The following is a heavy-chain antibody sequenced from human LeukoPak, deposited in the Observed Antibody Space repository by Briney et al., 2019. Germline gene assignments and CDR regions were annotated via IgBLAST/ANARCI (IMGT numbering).Heavy chain of an antibody. J-gene: IGHJ6*02. CDR3: RGMEVASIYYYYGMDV. CDR2: ISGSGGST. V-gene: IGHV3-23*01. CDR1: GFTFSSYA. D-gene: IGHD3-3*01. Sequence: PGGSLRLSCAASGFTFSSYAMSWVRQAPGKGLEWVSAISGSGGSTYYADSVKGRFTISRDNSKNTLYLQMNSLRAEDTDVYYCRGMEVASIYYYYGMDVWGQGTTVTVSS.